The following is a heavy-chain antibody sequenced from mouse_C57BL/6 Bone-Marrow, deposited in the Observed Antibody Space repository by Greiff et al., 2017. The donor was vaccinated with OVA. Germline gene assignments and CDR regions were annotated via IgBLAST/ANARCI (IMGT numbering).Heavy chain of an antibody. Sequence: QVQLQQSGPELVKPGASVKISCKASGYAFSSSWMNWVKQRPGQGLEWIGRIYPGDGDTNYNGKFKGKATLTADKSSSTAYMQLSSLTSEDSAVYFCARGGQLRPYYFDYWGQGTTLTVSS. CDR2: IYPGDGDT. CDR3: ARGGQLRPYYFDY. J-gene: IGHJ2*01. CDR1: GYAFSSSW. D-gene: IGHD3-2*02. V-gene: IGHV1-82*01.